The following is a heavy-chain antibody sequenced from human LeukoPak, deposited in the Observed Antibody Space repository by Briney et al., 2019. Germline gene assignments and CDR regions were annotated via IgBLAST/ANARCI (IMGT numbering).Heavy chain of an antibody. CDR1: GGTFSSYA. CDR2: IIPIFGTA. V-gene: IGHV1-69*05. J-gene: IGHJ4*02. CDR3: ARVYCSGGSCFGY. D-gene: IGHD2-15*01. Sequence: SVRVSCKASGGTFSSYAISWVRQAPGQGLEWMGRIIPIFGTANYAQKFQGRVTITTDESTSTAYMELSSLRSEDTAVYYCARVYCSGGSCFGYWGQGTLVTVSS.